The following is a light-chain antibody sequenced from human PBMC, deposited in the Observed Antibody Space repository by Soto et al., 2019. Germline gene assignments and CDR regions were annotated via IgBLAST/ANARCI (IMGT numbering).Light chain of an antibody. V-gene: IGLV2-14*01. CDR3: SSYTSSSTVV. Sequence: QSVLTQPASVSGSPGQSITISCTGTSSDVGGYNYVSWYQQHPGKAPKLMSYDVSNRPSGVSNRFSGSKSGNTASLTISGLQAEDEADYYCSSYTSSSTVVFGGGTKLTVL. CDR1: SSDVGGYNY. J-gene: IGLJ2*01. CDR2: DVS.